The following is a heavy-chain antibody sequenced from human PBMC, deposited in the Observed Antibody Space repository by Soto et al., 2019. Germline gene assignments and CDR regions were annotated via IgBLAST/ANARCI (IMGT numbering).Heavy chain of an antibody. V-gene: IGHV4-39*01. Sequence: GSLRLSCTVSGGSISSSSYYWGWIRQPPGKGLEWIGSIYYSGSTYYNPSLKSRVSISVDTSKNRFSLKLSSVTAADTAVYYFARSGQWLGGWFDPWGQGTLVTVSS. CDR1: GGSISSSSYY. CDR2: IYYSGST. D-gene: IGHD6-19*01. CDR3: ARSGQWLGGWFDP. J-gene: IGHJ5*02.